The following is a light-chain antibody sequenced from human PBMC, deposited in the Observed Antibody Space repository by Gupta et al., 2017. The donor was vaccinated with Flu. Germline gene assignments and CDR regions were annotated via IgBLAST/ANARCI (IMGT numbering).Light chain of an antibody. CDR1: QDISTY. Sequence: DIQLTQSPSFLSASVGDRVTIICRASQDISTYLAWYQQKPGKAPRPLMFAASTLQSWVTSRFSGSGSGTEFTLTISSLQPEDFATYYCQQLNSYSSFSFGQGTRVDIK. CDR3: QQLNSYSSFS. CDR2: AAS. J-gene: IGKJ5*01. V-gene: IGKV1-9*01.